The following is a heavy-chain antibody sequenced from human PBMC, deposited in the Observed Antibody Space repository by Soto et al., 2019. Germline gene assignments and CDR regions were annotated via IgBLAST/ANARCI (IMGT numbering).Heavy chain of an antibody. J-gene: IGHJ4*02. CDR3: AKAYCGGNCYYQIYY. CDR2: ISWNSGSI. CDR1: GFTFDDYA. D-gene: IGHD2-21*02. Sequence: GGSLRLSCAASGFTFDDYAMHWVRQAPGKGLEWVSGISWNSGSIGYADSVKGRFTISRDNSKNTLYLQMNSLRAEDTAVYYCAKAYCGGNCYYQIYYWGQGTLVTVSS. V-gene: IGHV3-9*01.